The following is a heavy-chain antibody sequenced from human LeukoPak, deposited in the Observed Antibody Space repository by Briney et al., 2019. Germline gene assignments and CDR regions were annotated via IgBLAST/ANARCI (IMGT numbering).Heavy chain of an antibody. CDR3: ARDRVYDYVWWSYRYPLDY. Sequence: GGSLRLSCAASGFTFSSYSMNWVRQAPGKGLEWVSSISSSSSYIYYADSVKGRFTISRDNAKNSLYLQMNSLRAEDTAVYYYARDRVYDYVWWSYRYPLDYWGQGTLVTVSS. J-gene: IGHJ4*02. CDR2: ISSSSSYI. V-gene: IGHV3-21*01. CDR1: GFTFSSYS. D-gene: IGHD3-16*02.